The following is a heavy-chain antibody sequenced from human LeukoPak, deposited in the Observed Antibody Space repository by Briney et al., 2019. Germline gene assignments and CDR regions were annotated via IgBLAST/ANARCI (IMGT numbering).Heavy chain of an antibody. Sequence: GGSLRLSCAASGFTFSSYAMHWVRQAPGKGLEWVAVISYDGSSKYYADSVKGRFTISRDNSKNTLYLQMNSLRAEDTAVYYCARPTTGSSWSNPYYYYGMDVWGKGTTVTVSS. CDR1: GFTFSSYA. CDR3: ARPTTGSSWSNPYYYYGMDV. V-gene: IGHV3-30*04. D-gene: IGHD6-13*01. CDR2: ISYDGSSK. J-gene: IGHJ6*04.